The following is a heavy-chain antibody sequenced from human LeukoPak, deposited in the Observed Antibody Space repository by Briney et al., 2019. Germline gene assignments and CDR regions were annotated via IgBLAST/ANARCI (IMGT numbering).Heavy chain of an antibody. CDR1: GFTFSSYA. Sequence: GGSLRLSCAASGFTFSSYAMSWVRQAPGKGLEWVSSIGGSGGSTYYADSVKGRFTISRDNSKNTLYMQMNSLRAEDTALYYCAKRGYYYDSSGYYYFDYWGQGTLVTVSS. D-gene: IGHD3-22*01. V-gene: IGHV3-23*01. CDR3: AKRGYYYDSSGYYYFDY. J-gene: IGHJ4*02. CDR2: IGGSGGST.